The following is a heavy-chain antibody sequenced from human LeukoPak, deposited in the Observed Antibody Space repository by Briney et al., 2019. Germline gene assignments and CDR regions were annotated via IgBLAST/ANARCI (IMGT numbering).Heavy chain of an antibody. D-gene: IGHD5-12*01. CDR3: ARATSSYFYYMDV. CDR1: GGSFSGYY. Sequence: KPSETLSLTCAVYGGSFSGYYWGWIRQPPGKGLEWIGEINHSGSTNYNPSLKSRVTISADTSKNQFSLNVSSVTAADTAVYYCARATSSYFYYMDVWGKGTTVTISS. V-gene: IGHV4-34*01. J-gene: IGHJ6*03. CDR2: INHSGST.